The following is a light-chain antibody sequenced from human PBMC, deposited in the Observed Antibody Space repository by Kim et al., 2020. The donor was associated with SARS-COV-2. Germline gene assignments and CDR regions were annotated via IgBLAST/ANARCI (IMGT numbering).Light chain of an antibody. J-gene: IGKJ1*01. V-gene: IGKV1-9*01. CDR3: HQLNSYPWT. Sequence: DIQLTQSPSFLSASVGDRVTITCRASQGISSHLAWYQQKPGKAPKVLIYAASTLQSGVPSRFSGSGSGTEFTLTISSLQPEDVATYYCHQLNSYPWTFGQGTKVDIK. CDR2: AAS. CDR1: QGISSH.